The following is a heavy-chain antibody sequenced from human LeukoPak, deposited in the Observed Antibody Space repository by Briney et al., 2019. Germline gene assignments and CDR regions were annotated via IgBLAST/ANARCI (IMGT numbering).Heavy chain of an antibody. D-gene: IGHD3-10*01. J-gene: IGHJ4*01. CDR3: ARHRANYYGSGSPFYYFDY. V-gene: IGHV4-59*08. Sequence: PSETLSLTCTVSGGSISSYYWSWIRQPPGKGLEWIGYIYYSGSTNYNPSLKSRVTISVDTSKNQFSLKLSSVTAADTAVYYCARHRANYYGSGSPFYYFDYWGQEPWSPSPQ. CDR1: GGSISSYY. CDR2: IYYSGST.